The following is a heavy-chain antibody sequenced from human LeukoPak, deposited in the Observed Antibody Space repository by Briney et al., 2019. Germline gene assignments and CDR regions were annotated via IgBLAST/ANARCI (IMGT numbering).Heavy chain of an antibody. V-gene: IGHV1-2*06. Sequence: ASVKVSCKASGYTFTDYYMHWVRQAPGQGLEWMGRINPNSGGTNYAQKFQGRVTMTRDTSISTAYMELSRLRSDDTAVYYCARDYSSSEYYFDYWGQGTLVTVSS. J-gene: IGHJ4*02. CDR2: INPNSGGT. D-gene: IGHD6-6*01. CDR1: GYTFTDYY. CDR3: ARDYSSSEYYFDY.